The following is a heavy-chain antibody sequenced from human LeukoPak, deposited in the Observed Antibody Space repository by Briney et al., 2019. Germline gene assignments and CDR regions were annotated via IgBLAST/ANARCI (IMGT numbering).Heavy chain of an antibody. CDR2: ISYDGSSK. CDR1: AFTFSNYG. J-gene: IGHJ3*02. Sequence: PGRSLRLSCAASAFTFSNYGMHWVRQAPGKGLEWVATISYDGSSKNYADSVKGRFTISRDNSKNTLYLQMNSLRAEDTAVYYCAKVLSSSSAPWAFDIWGQGTMVTVSS. D-gene: IGHD6-6*01. V-gene: IGHV3-30*18. CDR3: AKVLSSSSAPWAFDI.